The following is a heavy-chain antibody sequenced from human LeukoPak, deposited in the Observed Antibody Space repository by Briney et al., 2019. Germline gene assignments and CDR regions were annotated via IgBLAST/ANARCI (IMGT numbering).Heavy chain of an antibody. Sequence: GASVKVSCKASGYTFTAYYMHWVRQAPGQGLEWMGWINPNSGGTNSAQKFQGRVTMTRDTSINTVYMEVRRLRSDDTAVYYCARVQREYNSGNPTPFDYWGQGTLVTVSS. D-gene: IGHD5-18*01. CDR2: INPNSGGT. CDR1: GYTFTAYY. J-gene: IGHJ4*02. V-gene: IGHV1-2*02. CDR3: ARVQREYNSGNPTPFDY.